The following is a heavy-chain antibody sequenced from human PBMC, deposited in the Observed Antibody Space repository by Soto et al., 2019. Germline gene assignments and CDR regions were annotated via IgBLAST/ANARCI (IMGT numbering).Heavy chain of an antibody. CDR2: ISYSGST. D-gene: IGHD3-22*01. Sequence: SETLSLTCAVSGGSISSGAYYWSWVRQPPGKGLEYVGYISYSGSTYYNPSLKSRVTISVDTSKNHLSLQLTSVTAADTARYYCARRPYYDRHFGYWGPGILVTVSS. CDR3: ARRPYYDRHFGY. J-gene: IGHJ4*02. CDR1: GGSISSGAYY. V-gene: IGHV4-30-4*01.